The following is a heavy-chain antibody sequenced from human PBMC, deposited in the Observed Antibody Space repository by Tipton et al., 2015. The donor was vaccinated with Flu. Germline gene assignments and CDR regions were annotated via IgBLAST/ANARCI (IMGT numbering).Heavy chain of an antibody. CDR2: IYYSGST. CDR1: GGSISSYY. CDR3: AEGDCSGGSCYLSY. J-gene: IGHJ4*02. Sequence: LRLSCTVSGGSISSYYWSWIRQPPGKGLEWIGYIYYSGSTNYNPSLKSRVTISVDTSKNQFSLKLSSVTAADTAVYYCAEGDCSGGSCYLSYWGQGTLVTVSS. V-gene: IGHV4-59*01. D-gene: IGHD2-15*01.